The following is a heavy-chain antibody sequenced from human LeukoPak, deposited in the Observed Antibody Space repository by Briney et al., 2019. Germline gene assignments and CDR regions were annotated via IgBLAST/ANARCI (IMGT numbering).Heavy chain of an antibody. CDR3: ARDYKYAFDN. Sequence: GGSLRLSCAASGFTFSSYGMHWVRQAPGEGLEWVAVIWYDGSNKYYADSVKGRFTISRDNSKNTLYLQMNSLRAEDTAVYYCARDYKYAFDNWGQGTLVTVSS. V-gene: IGHV3-33*01. D-gene: IGHD5-24*01. J-gene: IGHJ4*02. CDR1: GFTFSSYG. CDR2: IWYDGSNK.